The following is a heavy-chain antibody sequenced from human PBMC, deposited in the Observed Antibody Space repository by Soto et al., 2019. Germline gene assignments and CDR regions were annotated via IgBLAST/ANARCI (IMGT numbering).Heavy chain of an antibody. Sequence: GESLKISCAASGFTFSNYAMTWVRQAPGKGLEWVSVISGSGSTTYYADSVKGRFTISRDNSKNTLYLQMNSLRAEDTAVYYCAKDREPFTSGSYFDYWGQGTLVTVSS. CDR2: ISGSGSTT. CDR1: GFTFSNYA. D-gene: IGHD3-10*01. V-gene: IGHV3-23*01. CDR3: AKDREPFTSGSYFDY. J-gene: IGHJ4*02.